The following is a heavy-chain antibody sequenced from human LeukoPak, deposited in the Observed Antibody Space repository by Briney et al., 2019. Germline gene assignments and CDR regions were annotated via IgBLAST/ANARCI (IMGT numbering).Heavy chain of an antibody. V-gene: IGHV4-4*07. CDR1: GGSISSYY. CDR2: IYTSGST. J-gene: IGHJ6*03. Sequence: SETLSLTCTVSGGSISSYYWSWIRQPAGKGLEWIGRIYTSGSTNYNPSLKSRVTMSVDTSKNQFSLKLSSVTAADTAVYCCARDYYGSGSYPSPYYYYYYMDVWGKGTTVTISS. D-gene: IGHD3-10*01. CDR3: ARDYYGSGSYPSPYYYYYYMDV.